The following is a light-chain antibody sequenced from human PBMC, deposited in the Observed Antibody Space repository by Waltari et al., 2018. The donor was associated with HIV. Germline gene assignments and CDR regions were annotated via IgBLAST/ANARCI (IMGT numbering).Light chain of an antibody. CDR1: RTHVRSNN. CDR3: ATWDADLDGPV. Sequence: QSVLTQPPSASGTPGQRMTISCPGSRTHVRSNNVSWYQHIPRTAPKLVIYNTDQRPSGFPARFSGSKSGTSASLAFSGLQSGDEAHYYCATWDADLDGPVFGGGTKVTVL. J-gene: IGLJ3*02. V-gene: IGLV1-44*01. CDR2: NTD.